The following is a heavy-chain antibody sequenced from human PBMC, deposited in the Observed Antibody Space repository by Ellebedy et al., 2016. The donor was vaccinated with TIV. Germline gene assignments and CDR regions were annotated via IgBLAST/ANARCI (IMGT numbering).Heavy chain of an antibody. Sequence: ASVKVSCKASGVTFSNYAMTWVRQAPGQGLEWMGGIIPMFRTTNYAQKFQGRVTITADESTSTAYMELSSLRSEDTAVYYCARGRTYYESYFEYWGQGTLVTVSS. CDR1: GVTFSNYA. CDR3: ARGRTYYESYFEY. J-gene: IGHJ4*02. D-gene: IGHD3-22*01. V-gene: IGHV1-69*13. CDR2: IIPMFRTT.